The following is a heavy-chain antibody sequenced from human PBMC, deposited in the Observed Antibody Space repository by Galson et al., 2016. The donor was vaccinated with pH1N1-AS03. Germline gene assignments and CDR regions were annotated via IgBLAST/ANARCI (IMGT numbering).Heavy chain of an antibody. J-gene: IGHJ4*02. CDR2: IYPGDSDT. CDR3: ARGDGYNYYVDY. V-gene: IGHV5-51*03. Sequence: QSGAEVKKPGESLMISCKASGFRFTTYWIAWVRQLPGKGLEWMGFIYPGDSDTKYSPSFQGQVTISADKSISTAYLRWDSLKASDTAMYYCARGDGYNYYVDYWGQGTLVTVS. D-gene: IGHD5-24*01. CDR1: GFRFTTYW.